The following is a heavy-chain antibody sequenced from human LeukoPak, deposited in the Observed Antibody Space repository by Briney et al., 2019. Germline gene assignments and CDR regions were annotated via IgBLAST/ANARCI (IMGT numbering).Heavy chain of an antibody. CDR1: GGSISSYY. V-gene: IGHV4-59*01. Sequence: ETLSLTCTVSGGSISSYYWSWIRQPPGKGLEWIGYIYYSGSTNYNPSLKSRVTISVDTSKNQFSLKLSSVTAADTAVYYCASESPYSSSSYWGQGTLVTVSS. J-gene: IGHJ4*02. D-gene: IGHD6-6*01. CDR3: ASESPYSSSSY. CDR2: IYYSGST.